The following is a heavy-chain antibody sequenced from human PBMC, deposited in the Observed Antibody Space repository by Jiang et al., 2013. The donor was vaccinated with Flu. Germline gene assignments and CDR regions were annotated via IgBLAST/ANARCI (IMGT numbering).Heavy chain of an antibody. CDR3: AHRKGIWGAFDI. V-gene: IGHV2-5*02. J-gene: IGHJ3*02. D-gene: IGHD7-27*01. Sequence: ALEWLALIYGDDDKRYSPSLESRLTITKDTSTNQVVLTVTNMDPVDAGTYYCAHRKGIWGAFDIWGQGTKVTVSS. CDR2: IYGDDDK.